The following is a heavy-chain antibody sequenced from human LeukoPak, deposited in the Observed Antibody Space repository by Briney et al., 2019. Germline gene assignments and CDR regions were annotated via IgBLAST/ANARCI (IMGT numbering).Heavy chain of an antibody. Sequence: SETLSLTCTVSGGSISSYCWSWIRQPPGKGLEWIGYIYYSGSTNCNPSLKSRVTISVDTSKNQFSLKLSSLTAADTAVYYCARGGSGYDWFDPWGQGTLVTVSS. CDR2: IYYSGST. V-gene: IGHV4-59*01. J-gene: IGHJ5*02. CDR3: ARGGSGYDWFDP. D-gene: IGHD5-12*01. CDR1: GGSISSYC.